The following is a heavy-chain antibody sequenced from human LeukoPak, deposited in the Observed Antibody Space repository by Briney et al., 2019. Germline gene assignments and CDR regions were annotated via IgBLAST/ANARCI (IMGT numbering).Heavy chain of an antibody. CDR1: GFSFSNYW. J-gene: IGHJ1*01. D-gene: IGHD3-22*01. CDR2: IKTDGSEK. CDR3: ATYSSLNRREFQY. Sequence: GGSLRLSCEGSGFSFSNYWMGWVRQAPGKGLQWVANIKTDGSEKYYVDSVKGRFTISRDNAKNSLYLQMNSLRAEDTAVYYCATYSSLNRREFQYWGQGTLLTVSS. V-gene: IGHV3-7*01.